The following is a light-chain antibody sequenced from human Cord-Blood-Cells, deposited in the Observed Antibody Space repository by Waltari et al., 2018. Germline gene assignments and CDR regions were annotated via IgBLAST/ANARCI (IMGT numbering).Light chain of an antibody. J-gene: IGLJ1*01. V-gene: IGLV2-14*01. CDR2: EVS. Sequence: QSALTQPPSVSGSPGQSITISCTRPSSDVGGYNYVSWYQQHPGKAPKLMIYEVSNRPSGVSKRFSGSKSGNTASLTISGLQAEDEADYYCSSYTSSSTLVFGTGTKVTVL. CDR3: SSYTSSSTLV. CDR1: SSDVGGYNY.